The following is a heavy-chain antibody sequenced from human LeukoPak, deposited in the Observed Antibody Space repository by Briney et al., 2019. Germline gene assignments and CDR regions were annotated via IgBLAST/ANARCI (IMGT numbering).Heavy chain of an antibody. Sequence: PGGSLRLSCAASGFTFGSYSMNWVRKAPGKGLEWVSYISSSGSTIYYADSVKGRFTISRDNAKNSLYLQMNSLRAEDTAVYYCATSPVYSYGHPYYFDYWGQGTLVTVSS. CDR1: GFTFGSYS. CDR2: ISSSGSTI. D-gene: IGHD5-18*01. V-gene: IGHV3-48*04. CDR3: ATSPVYSYGHPYYFDY. J-gene: IGHJ4*02.